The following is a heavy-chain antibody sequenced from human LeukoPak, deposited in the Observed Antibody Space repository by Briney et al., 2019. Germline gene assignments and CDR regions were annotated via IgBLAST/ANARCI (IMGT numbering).Heavy chain of an antibody. D-gene: IGHD3-9*01. CDR3: ARAREGSDSFYGMDV. J-gene: IGHJ6*02. CDR1: GDIVSSNSAA. V-gene: IGHV6-1*01. Sequence: ASQTLSLTCAISGDIVSSNSAAWHWIRQSPSRGLEWLVRTYYRSKWYNDYAVSVKSRITINPDTSKNQFSLQLNSVTPEDTAVYYCARAREGSDSFYGMDVWGQGTTVTVSS. CDR2: TYYRSKWYN.